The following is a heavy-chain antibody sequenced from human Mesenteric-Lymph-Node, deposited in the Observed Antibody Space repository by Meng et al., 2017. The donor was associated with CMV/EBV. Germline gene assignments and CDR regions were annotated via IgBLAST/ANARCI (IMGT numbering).Heavy chain of an antibody. CDR1: GFTFSSYA. CDR2: ISASGSDT. CDR3: ARLNRNYCSSTSCYKSTRYYYYYGMDV. Sequence: GGSLRLSCAASGFTFSSYAMNWVRQAPEKGLEWVSAISASGSDTYYADSVKGRFTISRDNSKNSLFLQMNSLRAEDTAVYYCARLNRNYCSSTSCYKSTRYYYYYGMDVWGQGTTVTVSS. D-gene: IGHD2-2*02. J-gene: IGHJ6*02. V-gene: IGHV3-23*01.